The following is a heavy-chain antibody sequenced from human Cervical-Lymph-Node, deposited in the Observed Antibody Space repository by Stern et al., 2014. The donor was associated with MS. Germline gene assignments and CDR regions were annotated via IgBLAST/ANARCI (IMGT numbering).Heavy chain of an antibody. V-gene: IGHV1-69*01. CDR1: GGTFTTHG. D-gene: IGHD1-1*01. Sequence: VQLVESGAEVKKPGSSVKVSCKASGGTFTTHGISWVRQAPGQGLEWMGGIIPLFDTANYAQKVQGRVTITADDSTRTADMELSGLRSDDTAIYSCASHFPNWNPFFDYWGQGTLVTVSS. CDR2: IIPLFDTA. J-gene: IGHJ4*02. CDR3: ASHFPNWNPFFDY.